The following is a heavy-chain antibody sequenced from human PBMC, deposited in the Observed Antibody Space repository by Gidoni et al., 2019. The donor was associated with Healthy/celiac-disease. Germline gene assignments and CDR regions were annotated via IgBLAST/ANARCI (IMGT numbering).Heavy chain of an antibody. CDR2: IYYSGST. CDR1: GGSISSYY. Sequence: QVQLQESGPGLVKPSAPLSLTCTASGGSISSYYWSWIRQPPGKGLEWIGYIYYSGSTNYNPSLKSRVTISVDTSKNQFSLKLSSVTAADTAVYYCARGNRDGYNLFDYWGQGTLVTVSS. D-gene: IGHD5-12*01. J-gene: IGHJ4*02. V-gene: IGHV4-59*01. CDR3: ARGNRDGYNLFDY.